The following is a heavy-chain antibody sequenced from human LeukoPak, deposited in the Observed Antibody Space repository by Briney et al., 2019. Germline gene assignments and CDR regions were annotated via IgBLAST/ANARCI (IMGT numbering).Heavy chain of an antibody. J-gene: IGHJ6*02. V-gene: IGHV4-34*01. CDR1: GGSFSGYY. CDR2: INHSGST. Sequence: PSETLSLTCAVYGGSFSGYYWSWIRQPPGKGLEWIGEINHSGSTNYNPSLKSRVTISVDTSKNQFSLKLSSVTAADTAVYYCARGGTYGSGNYYNVYYYYYGMDVWGQGTTVTVSS. CDR3: ARGGTYGSGNYYNVYYYYYGMDV. D-gene: IGHD3-10*01.